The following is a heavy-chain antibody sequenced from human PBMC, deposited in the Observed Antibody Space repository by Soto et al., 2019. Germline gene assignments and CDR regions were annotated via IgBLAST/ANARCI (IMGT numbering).Heavy chain of an antibody. D-gene: IGHD2-2*03. CDR1: GGSISSGDYY. Sequence: SETLSLTCTVSGGSISSGDYYWSWIRQPPGKGLEWIGYIYYSGSTYYNPSLKSRVTISVDTSKNQFSLKLSSVTAADTAVYYCARTGERWILGYYYDYWSQGTLVTVSS. CDR3: ARTGERWILGYYYDY. V-gene: IGHV4-30-4*01. J-gene: IGHJ4*02. CDR2: IYYSGST.